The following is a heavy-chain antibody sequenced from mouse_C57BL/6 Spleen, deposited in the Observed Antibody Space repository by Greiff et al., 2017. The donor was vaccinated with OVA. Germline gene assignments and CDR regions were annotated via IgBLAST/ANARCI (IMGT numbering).Heavy chain of an antibody. V-gene: IGHV2-2*01. CDR3: AREDYDYDGLYYYAMDY. Sequence: QVQLQQSGPGLVQPSQSLSITCTVSGFSLTSYGVHWVRQSPGKGLEWLGVLWSGGSTDYNAAFISRLSISKDTSKSQVFFKMNRLQADDTARYYCAREDYDYDGLYYYAMDYWGQGTSVTVSS. J-gene: IGHJ4*01. CDR1: GFSLTSYG. CDR2: LWSGGST. D-gene: IGHD2-4*01.